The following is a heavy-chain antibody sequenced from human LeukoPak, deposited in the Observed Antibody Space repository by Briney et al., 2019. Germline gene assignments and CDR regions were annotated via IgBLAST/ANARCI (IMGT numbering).Heavy chain of an antibody. V-gene: IGHV3-30*03. CDR1: GFTFRSYN. J-gene: IGHJ4*02. CDR2: ISYDGSNK. Sequence: GRSLRLSCAASGFTFRSYNMHWVRQAPGKGLEWVALISYDGSNKDYTDSVQGRFTISRDNSKNTLYLQMNSLRAEDTAVYYCATTAQGHYGDSYGSFDYWGQGTLVTVSS. D-gene: IGHD4-17*01. CDR3: ATTAQGHYGDSYGSFDY.